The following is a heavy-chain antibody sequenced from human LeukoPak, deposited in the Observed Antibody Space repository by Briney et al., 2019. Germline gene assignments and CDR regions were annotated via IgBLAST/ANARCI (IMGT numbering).Heavy chain of an antibody. CDR1: GFTFSSYS. Sequence: QTGGSLRLSCAASGFTFSSYSMNWVRQAPGKGLEWVSYISSSSSTIYYADSVKGRFTISRDNAKNSLYLQMNSLRAEDTAVYYCARGIAAAGTYLWGQGTLVTDSS. J-gene: IGHJ4*02. D-gene: IGHD6-13*01. CDR3: ARGIAAAGTYL. V-gene: IGHV3-48*04. CDR2: ISSSSSTI.